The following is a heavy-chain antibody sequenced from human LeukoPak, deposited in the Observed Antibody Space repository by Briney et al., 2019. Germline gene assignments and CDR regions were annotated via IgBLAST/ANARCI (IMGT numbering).Heavy chain of an antibody. CDR2: MNPNSGNT. CDR1: GYTLTSYD. J-gene: IGHJ6*03. Sequence: ASVKVSCKASGYTLTSYDINWVRQATGQGLEWMGWMNPNSGNTGYAQKFQGRVTMTRNTSISTAYMELSSLRSEDTAVYYCARGGPKQLGVPEYYMDVWGKGTTVTVSS. D-gene: IGHD6-6*01. V-gene: IGHV1-8*01. CDR3: ARGGPKQLGVPEYYMDV.